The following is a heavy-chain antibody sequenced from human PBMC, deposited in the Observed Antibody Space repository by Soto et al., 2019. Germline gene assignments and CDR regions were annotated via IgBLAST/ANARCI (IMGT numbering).Heavy chain of an antibody. D-gene: IGHD3-9*01. Sequence: SETLSLTCAVYGGSFSGYYWSWIRQPPGKGLEWIGEINHSGSTNYNPSLKSRVTISVDTSKNQFSLKLSSVTAADTAVYYCARGVILTGYKGNWFDPWGQGTLVTVSS. CDR3: ARGVILTGYKGNWFDP. CDR2: INHSGST. CDR1: GGSFSGYY. J-gene: IGHJ5*02. V-gene: IGHV4-34*01.